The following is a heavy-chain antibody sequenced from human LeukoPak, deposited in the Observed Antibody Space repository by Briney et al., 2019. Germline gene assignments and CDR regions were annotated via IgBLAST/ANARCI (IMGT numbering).Heavy chain of an antibody. Sequence: GGSLRLSCAASGFIFSDYWMRWVRQVPGKGLEWVAQINQEGSEKYYVDSVRGRFTISRDSAKNSLDLQMNTLRVEDTAVYYCVRDATRGGDLDHWGQGTLVTVSS. D-gene: IGHD2-21*01. CDR1: GFIFSDYW. V-gene: IGHV3-7*03. CDR2: INQEGSEK. J-gene: IGHJ4*02. CDR3: VRDATRGGDLDH.